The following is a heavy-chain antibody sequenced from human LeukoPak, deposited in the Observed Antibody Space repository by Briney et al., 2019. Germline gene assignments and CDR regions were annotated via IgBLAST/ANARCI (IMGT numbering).Heavy chain of an antibody. CDR1: GGTFSSYA. CDR3: TRDFRGYCSSTSCYYFDY. V-gene: IGHV1-69*13. J-gene: IGHJ4*02. Sequence: SVKVSCKASGGTFSSYAISWVRQAPGQGHEWMGGIIPIFGTANYAQKFQSRVTITADESTSTAYMELSSLRSEDTAVYYCTRDFRGYCSSTSCYYFDYWGQGTLVTVSS. D-gene: IGHD2-2*01. CDR2: IIPIFGTA.